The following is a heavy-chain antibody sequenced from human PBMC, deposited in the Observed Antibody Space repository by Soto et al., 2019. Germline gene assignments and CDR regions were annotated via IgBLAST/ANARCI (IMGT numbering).Heavy chain of an antibody. J-gene: IGHJ6*02. CDR2: IIPIFGTA. CDR1: GGTFSSYA. D-gene: IGHD6-13*01. Sequence: GASVKVSCKASGGTFSSYAISWVRQAPGQGLEWMGGIIPIFGTANYAQKFQGRVTITADESTSTAYMELSSLRSEDTAVYYCALAAGFYYYYGMDVWGQGTTVTVSS. V-gene: IGHV1-69*13. CDR3: ALAAGFYYYYGMDV.